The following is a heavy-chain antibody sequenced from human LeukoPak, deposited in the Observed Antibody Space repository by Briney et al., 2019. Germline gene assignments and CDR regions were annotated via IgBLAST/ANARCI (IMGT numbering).Heavy chain of an antibody. CDR2: ISAYNGNT. CDR1: GYTFTSYG. CDR3: ARSLEAITHFDY. Sequence: ASVKVSCKASGYTFTSYGISWVRQAPGQGLEWMGWISAYNGNTSYAQKLQGRVTMTTDTSTSTAYMELRSLRSDDTAVYYCARSLEAITHFDYWGQGTLVTVSS. D-gene: IGHD3-3*01. V-gene: IGHV1-18*01. J-gene: IGHJ4*02.